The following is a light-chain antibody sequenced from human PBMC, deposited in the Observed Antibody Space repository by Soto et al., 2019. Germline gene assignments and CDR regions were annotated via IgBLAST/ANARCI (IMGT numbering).Light chain of an antibody. CDR1: QSISAW. J-gene: IGKJ1*01. Sequence: DLQMTQSPSTLSASVGDRVSITGRARQSISAWLAWHQQTPRKAPNLLIYDASNLETGVPSRFSGSGSGTEFPLTINSLQPDDFATYYRQQYKSYWTFGQGTKVDIK. V-gene: IGKV1-5*01. CDR3: QQYKSYWT. CDR2: DAS.